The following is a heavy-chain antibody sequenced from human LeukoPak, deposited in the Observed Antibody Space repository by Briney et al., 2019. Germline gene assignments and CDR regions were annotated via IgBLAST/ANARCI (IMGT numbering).Heavy chain of an antibody. V-gene: IGHV4-4*07. CDR3: ARERIAAAGGEGRDFDY. J-gene: IGHJ4*02. CDR1: GGSISSYY. D-gene: IGHD6-13*01. Sequence: PSETLSLTCTVSGGSISSYYWSWIRRPAGKGLEWIGRIYTSGSTNYNPSLKSRVTMSVDTSKNQFSLKLSSVTAADTAVYYCARERIAAAGGEGRDFDYWGQGTLVTVSS. CDR2: IYTSGST.